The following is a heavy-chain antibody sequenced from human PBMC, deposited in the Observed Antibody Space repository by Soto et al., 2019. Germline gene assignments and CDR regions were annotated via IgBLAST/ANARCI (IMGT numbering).Heavy chain of an antibody. CDR2: ISSSSSSYI. J-gene: IGHJ6*03. V-gene: IGHV3-21*01. Sequence: GGSLRLSCAASGFTFSSYSMNWVRQAPGKGLEWVSSISSSSSSYIYYADSVKGRFTISRDNAKNSLYLQMNSLRAEDTAVYYCARDHANGVRHIYYYYYMDVWGKGTTVTGSS. CDR3: ARDHANGVRHIYYYYYMDV. D-gene: IGHD2-8*01. CDR1: GFTFSSYS.